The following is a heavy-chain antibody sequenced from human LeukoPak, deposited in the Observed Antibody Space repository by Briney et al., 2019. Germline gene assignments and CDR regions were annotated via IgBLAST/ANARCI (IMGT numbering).Heavy chain of an antibody. CDR2: IYYSGST. CDR1: GGSINSYY. V-gene: IGHV4-59*01. CDR3: ASYGAAAGTFDY. Sequence: PSETLSLTCTVSGGSINSYYWSWIRQPPGEGLEWIAYIYYSGSTHYNLSLESRVTISVDTSKNQFSLRVSSVTTADTAVYYCASYGAAAGTFDYWGQGTLVTVSS. D-gene: IGHD6-13*01. J-gene: IGHJ4*02.